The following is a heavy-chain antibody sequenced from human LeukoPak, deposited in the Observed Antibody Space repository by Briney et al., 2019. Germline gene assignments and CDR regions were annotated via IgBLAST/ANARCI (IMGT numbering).Heavy chain of an antibody. Sequence: PSETLSLTCTVSGGSISSGGYYWSWIRQPPGKGLEWIGYIYYSGSTNYNPSLKSRVTISVDTSKNQFSLKLSSVTAADTAVYYCARGRTRETRSSDFDYWGQGTLVTVSS. CDR1: GGSISSGGYY. J-gene: IGHJ4*02. CDR2: IYYSGST. D-gene: IGHD3-10*01. V-gene: IGHV4-61*08. CDR3: ARGRTRETRSSDFDY.